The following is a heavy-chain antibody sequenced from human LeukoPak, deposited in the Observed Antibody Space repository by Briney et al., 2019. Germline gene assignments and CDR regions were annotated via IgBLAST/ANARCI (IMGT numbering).Heavy chain of an antibody. Sequence: SETLSLTCTVSGGSISSYYWSWIRQPAGKGLEWIGRIYTSGSTNYNPSLTSRVTMSVDTSKNQISLKLSSVTAADTAVYYCARGRRPARYYDFGGDVWGKGTTVTVSS. V-gene: IGHV4-4*07. CDR3: ARGRRPARYYDFGGDV. CDR2: IYTSGST. J-gene: IGHJ6*04. D-gene: IGHD3-3*01. CDR1: GGSISSYY.